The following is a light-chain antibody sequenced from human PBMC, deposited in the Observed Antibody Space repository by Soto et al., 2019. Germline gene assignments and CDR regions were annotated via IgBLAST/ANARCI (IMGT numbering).Light chain of an antibody. V-gene: IGKV1-12*01. CDR1: QNIWRL. CDR2: DAS. J-gene: IGKJ1*01. CDR3: QQSYSVPPT. Sequence: DIQMTESPSSVSASVGDRVAITCRASQNIWRLLAWYQQKPGKAPELLIYDASSLQSGVPPRFSGSGSGTDFTLTISSLQPEDFATYYCQQSYSVPPTFGQGTKVDIK.